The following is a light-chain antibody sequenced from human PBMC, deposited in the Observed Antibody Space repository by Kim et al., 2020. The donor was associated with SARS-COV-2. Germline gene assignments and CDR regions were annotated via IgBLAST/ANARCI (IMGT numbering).Light chain of an antibody. CDR3: QQYNDYPLT. CDR2: DAS. CDR1: QSLGNW. V-gene: IGKV1-5*01. J-gene: IGKJ4*01. Sequence: DIQLTQSPSTLSASVGDIVTITCRASQSLGNWLAWYQQKPGKTPNLLIYDASSLESGVPSRFSGSGSATEFTLTISSLQPDDFATYYCQQYNDYPLTFGGGTKVEIK.